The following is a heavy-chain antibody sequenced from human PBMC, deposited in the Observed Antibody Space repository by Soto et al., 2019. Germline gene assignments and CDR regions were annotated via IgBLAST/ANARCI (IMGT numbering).Heavy chain of an antibody. CDR2: ISYDGSNT. J-gene: IGHJ6*02. D-gene: IGHD2-15*01. CDR1: GLTFSIYG. Sequence: VGSLRLSCAASGLTFSIYGMHWVRQAPGKGLEWVAVISYDGSNTYYIDSVKGRFTISRDNSKNTLHLQMNSLRADDTAVYYCAKDRGPYCSGAGCSASYGLDVWGQGTTVTVSS. V-gene: IGHV3-30*18. CDR3: AKDRGPYCSGAGCSASYGLDV.